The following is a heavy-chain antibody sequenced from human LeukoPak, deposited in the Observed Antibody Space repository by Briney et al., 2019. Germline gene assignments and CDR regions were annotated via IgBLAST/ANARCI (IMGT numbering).Heavy chain of an antibody. CDR3: ASNKGQWLFSD. D-gene: IGHD6-19*01. CDR2: IYHSGST. CDR1: GGSISSGGYY. J-gene: IGHJ4*02. Sequence: SETLSLTCTVSGGSISSGGYYWSWIRQPPGKGLEWIGYIYHSGSTYYNPSLKSRVTISVDTSKNQFSLRLSSVTAANTAVYYCASNKGQWLFSDWGQGILVTVSS. V-gene: IGHV4-30-2*01.